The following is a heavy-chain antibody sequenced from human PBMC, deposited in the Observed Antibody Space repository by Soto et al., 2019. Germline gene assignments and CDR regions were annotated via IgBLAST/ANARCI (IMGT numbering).Heavy chain of an antibody. CDR2: IYYSGST. V-gene: IGHV4-39*01. CDR3: ARRPSGSSYWFDP. Sequence: ETLSLTCTVSGGSISSSSYYWGWIRQPPGKGLEWIGSIYYSGSTYYNPSLKSRVTISVDTSKNQFSLKLSSVTAADTAVYYCARRPSGSSYWFDPWGQGTQVTVSS. CDR1: GGSISSSSYY. J-gene: IGHJ5*02. D-gene: IGHD3-10*01.